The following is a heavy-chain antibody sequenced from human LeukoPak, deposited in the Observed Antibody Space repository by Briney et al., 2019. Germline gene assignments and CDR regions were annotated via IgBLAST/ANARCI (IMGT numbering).Heavy chain of an antibody. CDR3: ASPEAYCGGDCEPDAFDI. D-gene: IGHD2-21*02. CDR1: GFTFSSYA. Sequence: PGGSLRLSCAASGFTFSSYAMHWVRQAPGKGLEWVAVISYDGSNKYYADSVKGRFTISRDNSKNTLYLQMNSLRAEDTAVYYCASPEAYCGGDCEPDAFDIWGQGTMVTVSS. J-gene: IGHJ3*02. V-gene: IGHV3-30-3*01. CDR2: ISYDGSNK.